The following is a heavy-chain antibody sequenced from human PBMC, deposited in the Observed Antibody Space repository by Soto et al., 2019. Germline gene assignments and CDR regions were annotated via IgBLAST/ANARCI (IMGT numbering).Heavy chain of an antibody. CDR1: GGSMSSYY. V-gene: IGHV4-4*07. Sequence: PSEALSLTCTVSGGSMSSYYWTWIRQPAGKGLEWIGRVYSSGGTHYNPSLKSRVTISLDTSKNQFSLRLLSVTDADTAVYYCARNTYYDRSLDYWGQGTLVTVSS. D-gene: IGHD3-22*01. CDR2: VYSSGGT. J-gene: IGHJ4*02. CDR3: ARNTYYDRSLDY.